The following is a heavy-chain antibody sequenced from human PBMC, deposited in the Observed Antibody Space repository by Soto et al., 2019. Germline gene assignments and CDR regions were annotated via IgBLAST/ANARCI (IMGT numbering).Heavy chain of an antibody. CDR3: SAMTSSGYSFYF. J-gene: IGHJ4*02. D-gene: IGHD3-22*01. CDR2: VLDDGSDK. Sequence: QVQLVESGGGVVQPGRSLRLSCLASGLTFSTYTLHWVRQSPGKGLEWVALVLDDGSDKFYSDSVKGQFTISRDNSKSALYLQMNSLRTADTAVYYCSAMTSSGYSFYFWGQGTLVTFSS. CDR1: GLTFSTYT. V-gene: IGHV3-30*14.